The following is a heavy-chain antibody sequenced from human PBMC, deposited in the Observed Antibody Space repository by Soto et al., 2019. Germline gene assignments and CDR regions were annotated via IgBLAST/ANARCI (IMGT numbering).Heavy chain of an antibody. V-gene: IGHV3-33*01. J-gene: IGHJ4*02. CDR1: GFTFSSYG. CDR3: ARDHGYYDSRGYPPGY. D-gene: IGHD3-22*01. Sequence: LRLSCAASGFTFSSYGMHWVRQAPGKGLEWVAVIWYDGSNKYYADSVKGRFTISRDNSKNTLYLQMNSLRAEDTAVYYCARDHGYYDSRGYPPGYWGQGTLVTVSS. CDR2: IWYDGSNK.